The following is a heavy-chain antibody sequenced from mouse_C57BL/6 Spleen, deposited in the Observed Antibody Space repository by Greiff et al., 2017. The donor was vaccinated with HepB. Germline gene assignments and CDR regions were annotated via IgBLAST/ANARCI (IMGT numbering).Heavy chain of an antibody. V-gene: IGHV5-4*01. J-gene: IGHJ4*01. CDR2: ISDGGSYT. CDR1: GFTFSSYA. Sequence: EVQVVESGGGLVKPGGSLKLSCAASGFTFSSYAMSWVRQTPEKRLEWVATISDGGSYTYYPDNVKGRFTISRDNAKNNLYLQMSHLKSEDTAMYYCAREDYDYDEAMDYWGQGTSVTVSS. D-gene: IGHD2-4*01. CDR3: AREDYDYDEAMDY.